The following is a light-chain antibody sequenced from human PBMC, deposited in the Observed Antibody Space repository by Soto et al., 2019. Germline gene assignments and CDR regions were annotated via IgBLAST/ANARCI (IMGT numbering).Light chain of an antibody. Sequence: DIQMTQSPSTLSASVGDRVTITCRASQSISSWLAWYQQKPGKAPKLLIYKSSSVERGVPSRGSSSGAGTEFTLTISSLQPDDFATYYCQQYNSYPYTFVQGTKLEIK. CDR1: QSISSW. CDR2: KSS. V-gene: IGKV1-5*03. CDR3: QQYNSYPYT. J-gene: IGKJ2*01.